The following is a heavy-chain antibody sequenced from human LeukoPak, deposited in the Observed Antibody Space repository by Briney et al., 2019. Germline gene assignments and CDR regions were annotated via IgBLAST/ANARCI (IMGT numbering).Heavy chain of an antibody. Sequence: ASETLSLTCTVSGGSISSSSYYWGWLRQPPGKGLEWIGSIYYSGSTYYNPSLKSRVTISVDTSKNQFSLKLSSVTAADTAVYYCARDLSPYSSSFYYFDYWGQGTLVTVSS. CDR2: IYYSGST. CDR3: ARDLSPYSSSFYYFDY. CDR1: GGSISSSSYY. D-gene: IGHD6-13*01. J-gene: IGHJ4*02. V-gene: IGHV4-39*02.